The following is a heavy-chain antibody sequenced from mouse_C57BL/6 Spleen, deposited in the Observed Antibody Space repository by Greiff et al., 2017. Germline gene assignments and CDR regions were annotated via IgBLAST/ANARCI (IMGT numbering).Heavy chain of an antibody. V-gene: IGHV3-6*01. CDR2: ISYDGSN. CDR1: GYSITSGYY. D-gene: IGHD1-1*01. CDR3: AREDYVSSYDYFDY. Sequence: EVKLMESGPGLVKPSQSLSLTCSVTGYSITSGYYWNWIRQFPGNKLEWMGYISYDGSNNYNPSLKNRISITRDTSKNQFFLKLNSVTTEDTATYYCAREDYVSSYDYFDYWGQGTTLTVSS. J-gene: IGHJ2*01.